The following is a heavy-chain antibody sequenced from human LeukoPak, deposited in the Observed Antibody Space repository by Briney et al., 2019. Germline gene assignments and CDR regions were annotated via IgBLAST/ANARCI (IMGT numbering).Heavy chain of an antibody. D-gene: IGHD4-17*01. CDR2: MNPNSGNT. Sequence: ASVKVSCKASGYTFTGYYMHRVRQAPGQGLEWMGWMNPNSGNTGYAQKFQGRVTMTRNTSISTAYMELSSLRSEDTAVYYCARAHYYGDYGIDYWGQGTLVTVSS. CDR1: GYTFTGYY. J-gene: IGHJ4*02. V-gene: IGHV1-8*02. CDR3: ARAHYYGDYGIDY.